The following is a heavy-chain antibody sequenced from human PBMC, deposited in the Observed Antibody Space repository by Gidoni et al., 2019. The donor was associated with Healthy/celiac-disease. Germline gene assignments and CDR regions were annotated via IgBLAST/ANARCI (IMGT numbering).Heavy chain of an antibody. J-gene: IGHJ6*03. CDR2: ST. Sequence: STNYNPSLKSRVTMSVDTSKNQFSLKLSSVTAADTAVYYCARQGYEFWSGYHYYYYMDVWGKGTTVTVSS. D-gene: IGHD3-3*01. CDR3: ARQGYEFWSGYHYYYYMDV. V-gene: IGHV4-4*07.